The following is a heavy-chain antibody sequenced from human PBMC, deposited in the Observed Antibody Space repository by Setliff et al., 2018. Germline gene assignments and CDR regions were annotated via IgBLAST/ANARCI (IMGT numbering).Heavy chain of an antibody. Sequence: PSETLSLTCTVSGDSISNYYWNRIRQPAGKGLEWIGRIYVTESTKYNPSLKSRVTLSIDTSKNQFSLKLSSVTAADAALYYCAASRAYTGAVEEWFLPKTFDFWGQGSPVTVS. CDR2: IYVTEST. CDR1: GDSISNYY. D-gene: IGHD3-10*01. J-gene: IGHJ4*02. CDR3: AASRAYTGAVEEWFLPKTFDF. V-gene: IGHV4-4*07.